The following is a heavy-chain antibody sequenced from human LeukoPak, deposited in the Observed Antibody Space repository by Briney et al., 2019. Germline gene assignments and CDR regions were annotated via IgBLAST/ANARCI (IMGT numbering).Heavy chain of an antibody. J-gene: IGHJ4*02. CDR3: ARGIAAAGDLGLTTFDY. CDR2: IYTSGST. D-gene: IGHD6-13*01. V-gene: IGHV4-61*02. CDR1: GGSISSGSYY. Sequence: SETLSLTCTVSGGSISSGSYYWSWIRQPAGKGLEWVGRIYTSGSTNYNPSLKSRVTISVDTSKNQFSLKLSSVTAADTAVYYCARGIAAAGDLGLTTFDYWGQGTLVTVSS.